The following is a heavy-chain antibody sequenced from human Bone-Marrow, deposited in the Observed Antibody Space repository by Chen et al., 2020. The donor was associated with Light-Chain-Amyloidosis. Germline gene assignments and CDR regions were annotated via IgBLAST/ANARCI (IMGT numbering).Heavy chain of an antibody. CDR1: VASIRGSGYT. CDR3: ARARLNMVRGVAPYYFDY. CDR2: IYYSGST. D-gene: IGHD3-10*01. J-gene: IGHJ4*02. V-gene: IGHV4-39*07. Sequence: HLHLQRSAPDLVKPSETLSLPCTSPVASIRGSGYTWGWIRQPPGKGLEWIGSIYYSGSTYYNPSLKSRVTISVDTSKNQFSLKLSSVTAADTAVYYCARARLNMVRGVAPYYFDYWGQGTLVTVSS.